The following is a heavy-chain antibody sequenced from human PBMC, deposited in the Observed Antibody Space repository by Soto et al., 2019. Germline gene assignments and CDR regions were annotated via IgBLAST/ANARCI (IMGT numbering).Heavy chain of an antibody. CDR1: GYTLSSYS. V-gene: IGHV1-3*01. CDR2: INAGYGNT. D-gene: IGHD7-27*01. Sequence: ASVNVSCKSSGYTLSSYSIHWVRQAPGQRLEWMGWINAGYGNTKSSQKFQDRVTISRDTSASTAYMELTSLRSEDTAVYYCARDTGDGTFDFWGQGTLVTVSS. J-gene: IGHJ4*02. CDR3: ARDTGDGTFDF.